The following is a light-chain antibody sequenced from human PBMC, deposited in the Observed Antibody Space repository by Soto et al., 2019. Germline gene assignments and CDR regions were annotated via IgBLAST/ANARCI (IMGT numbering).Light chain of an antibody. CDR3: QQHGNKSWT. Sequence: EIVMTQSPSTLSASPGERATLSCRASQSFSSSLSWYHHKPGQGPRILLYGASSRANGILARFSGSGCGTDFTITISRLQHEDFAISYCQQHGNKSWTFGQGTKV. J-gene: IGKJ1*01. CDR1: QSFSSS. CDR2: GAS. V-gene: IGKV3D-15*01.